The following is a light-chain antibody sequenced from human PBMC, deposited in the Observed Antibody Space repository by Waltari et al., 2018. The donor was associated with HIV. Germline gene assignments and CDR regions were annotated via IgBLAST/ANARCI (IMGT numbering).Light chain of an antibody. CDR2: NNT. Sequence: QSVLPHPPSVSGAPGQRVTISCTGTSSNIGAGFDVHWYQHLPGTVPKVLIYNNTDRPSGVPDRFSGSKSATSASLAITGLQAEDEANYYCQSYDISLSGWVFGGGTKLTVL. J-gene: IGLJ2*01. CDR1: SSNIGAGFD. V-gene: IGLV1-40*01. CDR3: QSYDISLSGWV.